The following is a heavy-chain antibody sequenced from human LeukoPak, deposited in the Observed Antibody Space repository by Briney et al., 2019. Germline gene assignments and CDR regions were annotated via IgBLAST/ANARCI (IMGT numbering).Heavy chain of an antibody. CDR1: GYSISSGYY. Sequence: PSETLSLTCTVSGYSISSGYYWGWIRQPPGKGLEWIGSIYHSGSTYYNPSLKSRVTISVDTSKNQFSLKLSSVTAADTAVYYCARDLNRGYSYGYGPGNTRNWFDPWGQGTLVTVSS. CDR3: ARDLNRGYSYGYGPGNTRNWFDP. V-gene: IGHV4-38-2*02. J-gene: IGHJ5*02. CDR2: IYHSGST. D-gene: IGHD5-18*01.